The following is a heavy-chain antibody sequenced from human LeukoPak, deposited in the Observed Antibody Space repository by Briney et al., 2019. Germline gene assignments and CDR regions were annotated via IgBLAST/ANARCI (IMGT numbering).Heavy chain of an antibody. CDR2: INHSGST. D-gene: IGHD2-15*01. Sequence: SETLSLTCAVYGGSFSGYYWSWIRQPPGKGLEWIGEINHSGSTNYNPSLKSRVTISVDTSKNQFSLKLSSVTAASTAVYYCARDKIVVVVDATRLYGMDVWGQGTTVTVSS. J-gene: IGHJ6*02. CDR3: ARDKIVVVVDATRLYGMDV. CDR1: GGSFSGYY. V-gene: IGHV4-34*01.